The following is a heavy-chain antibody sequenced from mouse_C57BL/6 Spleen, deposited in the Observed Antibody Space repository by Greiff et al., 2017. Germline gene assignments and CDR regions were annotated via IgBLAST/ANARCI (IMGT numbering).Heavy chain of an antibody. J-gene: IGHJ1*03. CDR2: INYDGSST. Sequence: EVKLVESEGGLVQPGSSMKLSCTASGFTFSDYYMAWVRQVPEKGLEWVANINYDGSSTYYLDSLKSRFIISRDNAKNILYLQMSSLKSEDTATYYCARDGSYYYGSSLYWYFDVWGTGTTVTVSS. CDR1: GFTFSDYY. D-gene: IGHD1-1*01. CDR3: ARDGSYYYGSSLYWYFDV. V-gene: IGHV5-16*01.